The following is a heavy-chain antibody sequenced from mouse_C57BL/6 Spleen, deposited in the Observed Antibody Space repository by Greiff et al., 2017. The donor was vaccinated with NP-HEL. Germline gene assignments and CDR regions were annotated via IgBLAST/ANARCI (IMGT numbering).Heavy chain of an antibody. D-gene: IGHD1-1*01. J-gene: IGHJ2*01. Sequence: EVKLVESGPGLAKPSQTLSLTCSVTGYSITSDYWNWIRKFPGNKLEYMGYISYSGSTYYNPSLKSRISITRDTSKNQYYLQLNSVTTEDTATYYCARGIYYYGSREDYFDYWGQGTTLTVSS. CDR1: GYSITSDY. CDR2: ISYSGST. V-gene: IGHV3-8*01. CDR3: ARGIYYYGSREDYFDY.